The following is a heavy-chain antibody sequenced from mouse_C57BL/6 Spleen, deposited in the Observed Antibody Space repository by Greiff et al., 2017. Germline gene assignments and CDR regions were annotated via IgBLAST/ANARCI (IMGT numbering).Heavy chain of an antibody. V-gene: IGHV5-9-1*02. J-gene: IGHJ4*01. CDR3: TRDEGAYYDYDGGYYYAMDD. CDR2: ISSGGDYI. CDR1: GFTFSSYA. D-gene: IGHD2-4*01. Sequence: EVKLMESGEGLVKPGGSLKLSCAASGFTFSSYAMSWVRQTPEKRLEWVAYISSGGDYIYYADTVKGRFPISRDNARNTLYLQMSSLKSEDTAMYYCTRDEGAYYDYDGGYYYAMDDWGQGTSVTVSS.